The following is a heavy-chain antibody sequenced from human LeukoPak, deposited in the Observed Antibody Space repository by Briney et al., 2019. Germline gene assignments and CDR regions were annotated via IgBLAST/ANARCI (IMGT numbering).Heavy chain of an antibody. D-gene: IGHD1-7*01. CDR1: GFTFSSYG. J-gene: IGHJ4*02. CDR3: AKDRDKGNYYFYY. Sequence: GGSLRLSCAASGFTFSSYGMHWVRQAPGKGLEWVAFIRYDGSDKDYVDSVKGRFTISRDNSKNTLYLQMNSLRAEDTAVYYCAKDRDKGNYYFYYCGQGTLVTVSS. CDR2: IRYDGSDK. V-gene: IGHV3-30*02.